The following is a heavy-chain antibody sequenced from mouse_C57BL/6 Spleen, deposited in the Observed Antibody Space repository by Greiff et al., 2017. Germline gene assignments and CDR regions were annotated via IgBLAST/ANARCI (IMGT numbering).Heavy chain of an antibody. CDR1: GYTFTSYW. CDR2: IYPGSGST. J-gene: IGHJ4*01. CDR3: ARRVYCGSRAMDY. Sequence: VQLQQPGAELVKPGASVKMSCKASGYTFTSYWITWVKQRPGQGLEWIGDIYPGSGSTNYNEKFKSKATLTVDTTSSTAYMQLSSLTSDDSAVYYCARRVYCGSRAMDYWGQGTSVTVSS. V-gene: IGHV1-55*01. D-gene: IGHD1-1*01.